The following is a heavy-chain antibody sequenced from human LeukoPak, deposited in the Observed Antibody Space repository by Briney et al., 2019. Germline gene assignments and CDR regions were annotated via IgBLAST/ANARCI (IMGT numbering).Heavy chain of an antibody. CDR2: ISSGSGTI. CDR3: ARGSSAFGRIFDY. CDR1: GFTFGTYN. J-gene: IGHJ4*02. V-gene: IGHV3-48*02. Sequence: PGGSLRLSCAASGFTFGTYNMNWVRQAPGKGLEWVSYISSGSGTIYYADSMKGRFTISRDNSENSLHLQMNSLRDEDTAVYYCARGSSAFGRIFDYWGQGTLVTVSS. D-gene: IGHD3-10*01.